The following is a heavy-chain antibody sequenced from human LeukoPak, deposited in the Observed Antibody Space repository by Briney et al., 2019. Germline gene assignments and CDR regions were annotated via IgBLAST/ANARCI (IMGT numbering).Heavy chain of an antibody. Sequence: SETLSLTCTVSGGSISSHYWSWIRQPPGKGLEWIGYIYYSGSTNYNPSLKSRVTISVDTSKNQFSLKLSSVTAADTAVYYCARVFGSYCSSTGCDFDYWGQGTLVTVSS. J-gene: IGHJ4*02. CDR2: IYYSGST. D-gene: IGHD2-2*01. CDR1: GGSISSHY. V-gene: IGHV4-59*11. CDR3: ARVFGSYCSSTGCDFDY.